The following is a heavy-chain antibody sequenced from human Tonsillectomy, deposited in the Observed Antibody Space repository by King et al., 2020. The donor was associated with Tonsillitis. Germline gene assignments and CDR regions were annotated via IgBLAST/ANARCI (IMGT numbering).Heavy chain of an antibody. Sequence: QLVQSGGGVVQPGRSLRLSCASSGFAFSSYGMHWVRQAPGKGLEWVAVISYDASRENYADSVKGRFTVSRDNSKNTLYLQMNSLRAEDTAVYYCARERLYSSDWGIDYWGQGSLVTVSS. CDR1: GFAFSSYG. CDR3: ARERLYSSDWGIDY. CDR2: ISYDASRE. J-gene: IGHJ4*02. V-gene: IGHV3-33*05. D-gene: IGHD6-19*01.